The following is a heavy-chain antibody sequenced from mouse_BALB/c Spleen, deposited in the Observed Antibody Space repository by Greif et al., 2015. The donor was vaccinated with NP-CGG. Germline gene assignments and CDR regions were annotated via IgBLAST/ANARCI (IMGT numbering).Heavy chain of an antibody. CDR1: GFTFSSFG. CDR2: ISSGSSTI. J-gene: IGHJ4*01. V-gene: IGHV5-17*02. Sequence: EVKVVESGGGLVQPGGSRKLSCAASGFTFSSFGMHWVRQAPEKGLEWVAYISSGSSTIYYADTVKGRFTISRDNPKNTLFLQMTSLRSEDTAMYYCARLGNYEESYAMDYWGQGTSVTVSS. CDR3: ARLGNYEESYAMDY. D-gene: IGHD2-1*01.